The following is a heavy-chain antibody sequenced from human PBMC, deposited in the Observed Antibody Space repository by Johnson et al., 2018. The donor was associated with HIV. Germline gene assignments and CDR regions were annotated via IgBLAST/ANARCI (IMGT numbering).Heavy chain of an antibody. CDR3: AKVGRWELLFGLLGSNDALDI. D-gene: IGHD1-26*01. CDR1: GFTFSSYA. Sequence: QVQLVESGGGVVQPGRSLRLSCAASGFTFSSYAMHSVRQAPGKGLEWVAVISYDGSNKYYADSVKGRFTISRDNSKNTLYLQMNSLRAEDTAVYYCAKVGRWELLFGLLGSNDALDIWGQGTMVTVSS. J-gene: IGHJ3*02. CDR2: ISYDGSNK. V-gene: IGHV3-30*04.